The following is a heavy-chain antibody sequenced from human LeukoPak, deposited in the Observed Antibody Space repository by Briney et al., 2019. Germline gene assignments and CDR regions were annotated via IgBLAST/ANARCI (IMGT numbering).Heavy chain of an antibody. CDR2: IYYSGST. CDR1: GGSLSSYY. J-gene: IGHJ4*02. CDR3: ARGWTPSLPPDY. Sequence: PSETLSLTCTVSGGSLSSYYWSWIRQPPGKGLEWIGYIYYSGSTNYNPSLKSRVTISVDTSKNQFSLKLSSVTAADTAVYYCARGWTPSLPPDYWGQGTLVTVSS. V-gene: IGHV4-59*01. D-gene: IGHD3/OR15-3a*01.